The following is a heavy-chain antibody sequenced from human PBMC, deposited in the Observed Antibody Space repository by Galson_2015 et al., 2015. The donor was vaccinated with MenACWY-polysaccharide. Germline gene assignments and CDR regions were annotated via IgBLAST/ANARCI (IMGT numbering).Heavy chain of an antibody. V-gene: IGHV3-30*18. Sequence: PIICSAAGGFTLTSSRYCWWLHPPPRGLEGWTGIADYRGKTYYTSSVKSRCTISKDNSRNTVYLQMNSLGADDTAVYYCAKNSLRRGVVKVYFDCGLDVWGQGTTVTVSS. J-gene: IGHJ6*02. CDR3: AKNSLRRGVVKVYFDCGLDV. D-gene: IGHD2/OR15-2a*01. CDR2: IADYRGKT. CDR1: GFTLTSSR.